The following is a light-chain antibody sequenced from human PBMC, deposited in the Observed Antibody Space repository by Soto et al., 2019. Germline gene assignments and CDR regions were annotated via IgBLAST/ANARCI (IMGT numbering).Light chain of an antibody. Sequence: QSVLTQPPSASGSPGQSVTISCTGTYSDVGGSNYVSWYQQHPGKALKLVIYEVIQRPSGVPDRFSGSRSGNTASLTVSRLPAEDEADYYCSSNVVGTNLKIFGGGTKVTVL. V-gene: IGLV2-8*01. J-gene: IGLJ2*01. CDR2: EVI. CDR1: YSDVGGSNY. CDR3: SSNVVGTNLKI.